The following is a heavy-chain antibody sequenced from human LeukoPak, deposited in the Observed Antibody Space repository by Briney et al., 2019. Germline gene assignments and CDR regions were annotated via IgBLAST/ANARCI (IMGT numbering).Heavy chain of an antibody. CDR2: INHSGST. CDR1: GGSFSGYY. V-gene: IGHV4-34*01. Sequence: SETLSLSCVVNGGSFSGYYWSWIRQPPGKGLEWIGEINHSGSTNYNPSLKSRVTISVDTSKNQFSLKLSSVTAADTAVYYCARGLSGREYYYDSSGYHRPLYYFDYWGQGTLVTVSS. J-gene: IGHJ4*02. D-gene: IGHD3-22*01. CDR3: ARGLSGREYYYDSSGYHRPLYYFDY.